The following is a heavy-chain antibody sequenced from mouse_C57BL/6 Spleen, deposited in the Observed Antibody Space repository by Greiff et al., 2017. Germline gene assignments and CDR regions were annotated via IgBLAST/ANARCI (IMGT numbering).Heavy chain of an antibody. Sequence: EVQLQQSGGGLVQPGGSMKLSCVASGFTFSNYWLNWVRQSPEKGLEWVAQIRLKSDNYATHYAESVKGRFTISRDDSKSSVYLQMNNLRAEDTGIYYCTGDTTVHYWYFDVWGTGTTVTVSS. J-gene: IGHJ1*03. CDR1: GFTFSNYW. CDR2: IRLKSDNYAT. V-gene: IGHV6-3*01. CDR3: TGDTTVHYWYFDV. D-gene: IGHD1-1*01.